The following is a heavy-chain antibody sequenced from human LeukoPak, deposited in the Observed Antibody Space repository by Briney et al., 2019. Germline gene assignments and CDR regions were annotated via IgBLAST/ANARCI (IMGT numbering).Heavy chain of an antibody. CDR1: GGSISSSNW. CDR3: AREVCDSSWYSDY. CDR2: INHSGNP. D-gene: IGHD6-13*01. J-gene: IGHJ4*02. Sequence: PSGTLSLTCAVSGGSISSSNWWSWIRQSPGKGLEWIGEINHSGNPNYNPSLKSRVTISVDTSKNQFSLNLNSVTAADTGVYYCAREVCDSSWYSDYWGQGTLVTVSS. V-gene: IGHV4-4*02.